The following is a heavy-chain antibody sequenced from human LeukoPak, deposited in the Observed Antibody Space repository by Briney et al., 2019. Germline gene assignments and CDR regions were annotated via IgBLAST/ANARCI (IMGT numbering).Heavy chain of an antibody. CDR1: GYNFATYW. V-gene: IGHV5-51*01. J-gene: IGHJ4*02. Sequence: GESLKISCQGSGYNFATYWIVWVRQMPGKGLEWMGIIFPGDSHTRYSPSFQGQVTISADTSISTAYLHWSSLQASDTAMYYCARLTFSYYYGSGSYPDYWGQGTLVTVSS. CDR3: ARLTFSYYYGSGSYPDY. D-gene: IGHD3-10*01. CDR2: IFPGDSHT.